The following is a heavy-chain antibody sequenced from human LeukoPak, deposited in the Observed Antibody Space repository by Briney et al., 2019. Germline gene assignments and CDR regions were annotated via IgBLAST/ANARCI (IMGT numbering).Heavy chain of an antibody. V-gene: IGHV3-9*01. CDR1: GFTFDDYA. Sequence: PGGSLRLSCAASGFTFDDYAMHWVRQTPGKGLEWVSGISWNSGSIDYADSVKGRFTISRDNSKNTLYLQMNSLRAEDTAVYYCAKDYGGNSLGYWGQGTLVTVSP. CDR3: AKDYGGNSLGY. D-gene: IGHD4-23*01. J-gene: IGHJ4*02. CDR2: ISWNSGSI.